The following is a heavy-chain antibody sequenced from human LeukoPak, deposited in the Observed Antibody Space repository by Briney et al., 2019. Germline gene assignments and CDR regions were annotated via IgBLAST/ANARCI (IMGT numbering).Heavy chain of an antibody. CDR3: ARQDILTG. V-gene: IGHV3-21*01. D-gene: IGHD3-9*01. Sequence: GGSLRLSCAASGFTFSSYSMSWVRQAPGKGLEWVSSISSSSYIYYADSVKGRFTISRDNARNSLYLQMNSLRAEDTAVYYCARQDILTGWGQGTLVTVSS. CDR1: GFTFSSYS. CDR2: ISSSSYI. J-gene: IGHJ4*02.